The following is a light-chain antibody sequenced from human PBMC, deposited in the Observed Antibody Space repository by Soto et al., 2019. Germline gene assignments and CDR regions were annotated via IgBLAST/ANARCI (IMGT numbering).Light chain of an antibody. V-gene: IGKV3-20*01. CDR1: QSVRSSY. CDR3: QHYGSPIT. J-gene: IGKJ4*01. CDR2: GAS. Sequence: EIVLTQSPGTLSLSPGGRATLSCRASQSVRSSYLAWYQQRPGQAPRLLIFGASFRATGIPDRFSGSGSGTDFTLTISRLEPEDFAGYYCQHYGSPITFGGGTKVEIK.